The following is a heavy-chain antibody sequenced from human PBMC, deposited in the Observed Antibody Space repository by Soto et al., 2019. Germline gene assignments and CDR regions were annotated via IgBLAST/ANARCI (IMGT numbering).Heavy chain of an antibody. V-gene: IGHV1-18*01. Sequence: FTSYGISWVRQAPGQGLEWMGWISAYNGNTNYAQKIQGRVTMTTDTSTRTAYMELRSLRSDDTAVYYCARADGGTYYSGLFDPWGKGTLVTVSS. J-gene: IGHJ5*02. CDR1: FTSYG. D-gene: IGHD1-26*01. CDR3: ARADGGTYYSGLFDP. CDR2: ISAYNGNT.